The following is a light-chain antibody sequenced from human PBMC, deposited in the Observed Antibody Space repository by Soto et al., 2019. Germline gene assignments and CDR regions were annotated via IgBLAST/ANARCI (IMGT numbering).Light chain of an antibody. Sequence: EIVLTQSPATLSLPPGERSTPSCRASQNIYSNIAWYQQRPGQAPRLLIYDASNRATGIPARFSGSGSGTEVTITISSLEPEDFAVYYCQQRYNWPLTFGGGTKVDIK. J-gene: IGKJ4*01. CDR3: QQRYNWPLT. CDR1: QNIYSN. CDR2: DAS. V-gene: IGKV3-11*01.